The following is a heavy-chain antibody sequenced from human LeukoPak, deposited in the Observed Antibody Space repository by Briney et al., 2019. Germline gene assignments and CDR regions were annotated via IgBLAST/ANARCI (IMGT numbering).Heavy chain of an antibody. J-gene: IGHJ4*02. Sequence: GGSLRLSCAASGFTFSSYAMRWVRQAPGEGLEWVSTISSSGGSTYYADSVKGRFTVSRDNSKNTLYLQMNSLRAEDTAIYYCVKGGSPYYFDHWGQGTLVTVSS. CDR1: GFTFSSYA. V-gene: IGHV3-23*01. CDR3: VKGGSPYYFDH. CDR2: ISSSGGST. D-gene: IGHD3-10*01.